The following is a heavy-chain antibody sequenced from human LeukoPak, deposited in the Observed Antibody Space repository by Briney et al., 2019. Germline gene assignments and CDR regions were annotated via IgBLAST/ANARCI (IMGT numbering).Heavy chain of an antibody. Sequence: QPGGSLRLSCAASGFTFSSYGMHWVRQAPGKGLEWVAVIWYDGSNKYYAGSVKGRFTISRDNSKNTLYLQMNSLRAEDTAVYYCARGGLSVGTTSKLVYWGQGTLVTVSS. CDR3: ARGGLSVGTTSKLVY. J-gene: IGHJ4*02. V-gene: IGHV3-33*01. D-gene: IGHD1-7*01. CDR1: GFTFSSYG. CDR2: IWYDGSNK.